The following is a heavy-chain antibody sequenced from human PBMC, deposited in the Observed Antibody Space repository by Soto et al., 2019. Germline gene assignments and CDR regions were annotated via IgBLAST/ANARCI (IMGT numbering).Heavy chain of an antibody. CDR3: ARARSLYGMHV. CDR2: IYYSGST. Sequence: SENLSLTCTVSGGSISSYYRSWIRQPPGKGLEWIGYIYYSGSTNYNPSLKSRVTISVDTSKNQFSLKLSSVTAADTAVYYCARARSLYGMHVWGHGNTVTDS. J-gene: IGHJ6*02. V-gene: IGHV4-59*01. CDR1: GGSISSYY.